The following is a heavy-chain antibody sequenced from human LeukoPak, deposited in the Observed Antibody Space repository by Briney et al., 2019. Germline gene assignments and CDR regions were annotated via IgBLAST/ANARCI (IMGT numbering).Heavy chain of an antibody. Sequence: SETLSLTCAVSGGSISSYYWSWIRQPPGKALGWIGYIYYSGNTNYNPFLKSRVTISVDTSKNQLSLKLTSVTAADTAVYYCAMYSGSYQPWFDPWGQGTLVTVSS. CDR3: AMYSGSYQPWFDP. CDR1: GGSISSYY. V-gene: IGHV4-59*08. J-gene: IGHJ5*02. D-gene: IGHD1-26*01. CDR2: IYYSGNT.